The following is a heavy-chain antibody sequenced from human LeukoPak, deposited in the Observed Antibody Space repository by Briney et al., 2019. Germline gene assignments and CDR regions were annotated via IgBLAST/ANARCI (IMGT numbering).Heavy chain of an antibody. CDR2: ISSSSSYI. J-gene: IGHJ4*02. D-gene: IGHD3-22*01. CDR1: GFTFSSYS. Sequence: GALRLSCAASGFTFSSYSMNWVRQAPGKGLEWVSSISSSSSYIYYADSVKGRFTISRDNAKNSLYLQMNSLRAEDTAVYYCARDRGRALSSGYCIDYWGRGTLVTVSS. V-gene: IGHV3-21*01. CDR3: ARDRGRALSSGYCIDY.